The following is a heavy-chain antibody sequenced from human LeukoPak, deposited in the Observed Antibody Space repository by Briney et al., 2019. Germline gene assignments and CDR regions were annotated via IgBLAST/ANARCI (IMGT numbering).Heavy chain of an antibody. J-gene: IGHJ3*02. D-gene: IGHD1-26*01. CDR2: MNPNSGNT. CDR1: GYTFTSYD. Sequence: ASVKVSCKASGYTFTSYDINWVRQATGQGLEWMGWMNPNSGNTGYAQKFQGRVTMTRNTSISTAYMELSSLRSEDTAVYYCARAEVGATADAFDIWGQGTMVTVSS. CDR3: ARAEVGATADAFDI. V-gene: IGHV1-8*01.